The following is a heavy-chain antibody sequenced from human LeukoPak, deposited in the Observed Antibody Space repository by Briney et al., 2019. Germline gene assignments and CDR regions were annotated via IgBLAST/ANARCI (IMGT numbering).Heavy chain of an antibody. J-gene: IGHJ6*03. D-gene: IGHD5-24*01. CDR2: IIPIFGTA. Sequence: GASVKVSCKASGGTFSSYAISWVRQAPGQGLEWMGGIIPIFGTANYAQKFQGRVTITADESTSTAYMELSSLRSEDTAVYYCARGRRDGRFYCYYYMDVWGKGTTVTVSS. CDR1: GGTFSSYA. V-gene: IGHV1-69*13. CDR3: ARGRRDGRFYCYYYMDV.